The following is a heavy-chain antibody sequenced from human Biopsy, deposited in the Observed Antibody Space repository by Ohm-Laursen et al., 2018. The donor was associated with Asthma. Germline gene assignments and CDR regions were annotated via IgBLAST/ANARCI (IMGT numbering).Heavy chain of an antibody. CDR1: GGSISSSSYY. V-gene: IGHV4-39*07. CDR3: ARGPPVDRED. J-gene: IGHJ4*02. Sequence: GTLSLTCTVSGGSISSSSYYWGWIRQPPGKGLEWIGSIYYSGSTYYNPSLKSRVTISVDTSKNQFSLKLSSVTAADTAVYYCARGPPVDREDWGQGTLVAVSS. CDR2: IYYSGST. D-gene: IGHD5-24*01.